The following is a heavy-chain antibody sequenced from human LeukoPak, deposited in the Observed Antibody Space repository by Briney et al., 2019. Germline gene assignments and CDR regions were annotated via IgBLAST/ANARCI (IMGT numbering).Heavy chain of an antibody. J-gene: IGHJ4*02. CDR2: ISSSSSYI. Sequence: PGGSLRLSCAASGFTFSSYSMNWVRQAPGKGLEWVSSISSSSSYIYYADSVKGRFTISRDNAKNSLYLQMNSLRAEDTAVYYCARGRRGYSYGQDYWGQGTLVTVSS. CDR3: ARGRRGYSYGQDY. V-gene: IGHV3-21*01. D-gene: IGHD5-18*01. CDR1: GFTFSSYS.